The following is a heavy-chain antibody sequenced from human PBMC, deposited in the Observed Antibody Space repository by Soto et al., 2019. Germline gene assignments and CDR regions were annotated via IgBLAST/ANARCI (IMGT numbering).Heavy chain of an antibody. D-gene: IGHD2-15*01. V-gene: IGHV3-74*01. CDR2: INSDGSST. CDR3: VRTSLVVAAATREDY. Sequence: EVQLVESGGGLVQHGGSPRLSCAVSGFTFSSYWMHWVRQAPGKGLVRVSRINSDGSSTSYADSVKGRFTISRDNAKNTLYLQMNSLRAEDTAVYYCVRTSLVVAAATREDYWGQGTLVTVSS. CDR1: GFTFSSYW. J-gene: IGHJ4*02.